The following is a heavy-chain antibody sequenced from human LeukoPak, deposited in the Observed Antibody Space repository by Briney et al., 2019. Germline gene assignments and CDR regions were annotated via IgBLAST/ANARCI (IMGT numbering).Heavy chain of an antibody. Sequence: PSQTLSLTCTVSGGSISSGGYYWSWIRQHPGKGLEWIGYIYYSGSTYYNPSLKSRVTISVDTSKNQFSLKLSSVTAADTAVYYCASSRYDFWSGYCPPDYWGQGTLVTVSS. CDR1: GGSISSGGYY. V-gene: IGHV4-31*03. D-gene: IGHD3-3*01. CDR2: IYYSGST. J-gene: IGHJ4*02. CDR3: ASSRYDFWSGYCPPDY.